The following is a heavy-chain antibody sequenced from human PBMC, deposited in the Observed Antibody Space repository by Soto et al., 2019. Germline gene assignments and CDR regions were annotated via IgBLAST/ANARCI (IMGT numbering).Heavy chain of an antibody. J-gene: IGHJ6*02. CDR1: GFTFSNYA. D-gene: IGHD3-22*01. CDR2: ISGSGGST. V-gene: IGHV3-23*01. CDR3: AKDYRRPPITMIVVVQGVMDV. Sequence: PGGSLRLSCAASGFTFSNYAMSWVRQAPGSGLEWVSSISGSGGSTYYADSVKGRFTISRDNSKNTLYLQMNSLRAEDTAVYYCAKDYRRPPITMIVVVQGVMDVWGQGTTVTVSS.